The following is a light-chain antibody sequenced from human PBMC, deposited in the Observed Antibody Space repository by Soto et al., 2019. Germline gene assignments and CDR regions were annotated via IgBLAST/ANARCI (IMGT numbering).Light chain of an antibody. V-gene: IGLV2-8*01. CDR3: SSYAGTNTPYV. CDR1: SSDVGGYYY. J-gene: IGLJ1*01. Sequence: QSGLTQPRSASGSPGRSVTISCTGTSSDVGGYYYVSWYQQHPGKAPKLMIYEVSKRPSGVPDRFSGSKSGNTASLTVSGLQAEDEADYYCSSYAGTNTPYVFGTGTKVTVL. CDR2: EVS.